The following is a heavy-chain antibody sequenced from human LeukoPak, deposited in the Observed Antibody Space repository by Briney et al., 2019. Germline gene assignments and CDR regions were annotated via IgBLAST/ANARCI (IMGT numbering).Heavy chain of an antibody. CDR2: INPNSGGT. D-gene: IGHD3-9*01. Sequence: ASVKVSCKASGYTFTGYYMHWVRQAPGQGLEWMGRINPNSGGTNYAQKFQGRVTMTRDTSISTAYMELSRLRSDDTAVYYCAISYVILTGYGDYSGQGTLVTVSS. CDR1: GYTFTGYY. CDR3: AISYVILTGYGDY. J-gene: IGHJ4*02. V-gene: IGHV1-2*06.